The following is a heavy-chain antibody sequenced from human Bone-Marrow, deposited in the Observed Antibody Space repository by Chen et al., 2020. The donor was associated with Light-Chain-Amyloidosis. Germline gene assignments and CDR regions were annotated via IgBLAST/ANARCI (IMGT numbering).Heavy chain of an antibody. Sequence: QVQLQQWGAGLLKPSETLSLTCAVYGGSFSAYYWSWVRQPPGKGLEWIGEVTHTGSTSYNPSVESRVTMSLDISKNQFSLKLTSVTAADTAVNYCARNGHYSIDSWGQGTLVTVSS. J-gene: IGHJ4*02. CDR2: VTHTGST. D-gene: IGHD2-15*01. CDR1: GGSFSAYY. V-gene: IGHV4-34*01. CDR3: ARNGHYSIDS.